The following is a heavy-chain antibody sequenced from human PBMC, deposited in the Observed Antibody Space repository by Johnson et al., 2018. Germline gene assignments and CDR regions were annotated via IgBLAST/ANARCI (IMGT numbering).Heavy chain of an antibody. D-gene: IGHD3-16*02. Sequence: VQLQESGGGSVQPGGSLRLSCAASGFTFSNYWMHWVRQAPGKGLVWVSRINSEGDSTNYADSVKGRFTISRDNAKKTVYLQMNSLRADDTAVYYWARGIEGWLRGYWGHGTLVTVSS. CDR2: INSEGDST. CDR1: GFTFSNYW. J-gene: IGHJ4*01. CDR3: ARGIEGWLRGY. V-gene: IGHV3-74*01.